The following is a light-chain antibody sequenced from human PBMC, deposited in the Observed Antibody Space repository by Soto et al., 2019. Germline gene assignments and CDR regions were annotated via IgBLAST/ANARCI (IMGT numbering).Light chain of an antibody. V-gene: IGLV2-8*01. Sequence: QSALTQPPSASGSPRQSVTISCTGTSSDVGGYNYVSWYQQHPGKAPKLMIYEVSKRPSGVPDRFSGSKSGNTASLTVSGLQADDEADYYCSSYAGSNRVFGGGTKLTVL. J-gene: IGLJ2*01. CDR2: EVS. CDR1: SSDVGGYNY. CDR3: SSYAGSNRV.